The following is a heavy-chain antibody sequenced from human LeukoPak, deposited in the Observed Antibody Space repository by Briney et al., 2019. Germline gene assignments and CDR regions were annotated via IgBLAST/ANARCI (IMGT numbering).Heavy chain of an antibody. D-gene: IGHD3-22*01. V-gene: IGHV1-2*02. CDR1: GYTFTGYY. J-gene: IGHJ6*02. Sequence: ASVKVSCKASGYTFTGYYMHWVRQAPGQGVEWMGWINPNSGGTNYAQKFQGRVTMTRDKSISTAYMELSRLRSDDTAVYYCARDPYDRYYYYGMDVWGQGTTVTVSS. CDR2: INPNSGGT. CDR3: ARDPYDRYYYYGMDV.